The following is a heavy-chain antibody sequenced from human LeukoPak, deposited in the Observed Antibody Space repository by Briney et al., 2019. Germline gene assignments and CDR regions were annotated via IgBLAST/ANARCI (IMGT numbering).Heavy chain of an antibody. CDR1: GFTFSSYA. D-gene: IGHD6-19*01. Sequence: PGGSLRLSCAASGFTFSSYAMHWVRQAPGKGLEWVAVISYDGSNKYYADSVKGRFTISRDNSKNTLYLQMNSLRAEDTAVYYCARGLGSSGWYGRFGDYWGQGTLVTVSS. CDR3: ARGLGSSGWYGRFGDY. J-gene: IGHJ4*02. V-gene: IGHV3-30-3*01. CDR2: ISYDGSNK.